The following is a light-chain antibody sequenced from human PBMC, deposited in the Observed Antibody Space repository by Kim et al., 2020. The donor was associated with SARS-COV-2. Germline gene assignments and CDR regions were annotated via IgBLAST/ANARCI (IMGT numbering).Light chain of an antibody. CDR1: ISTY. CDR2: AAS. Sequence: ISTYLAWYQQKPGKAPKLLIYAASTLQSGVPSRFGGSGSETEFTLTISSLQPEDFATYFCQHLNSYPITFGQGTRLEIK. J-gene: IGKJ5*01. CDR3: QHLNSYPIT. V-gene: IGKV1-9*01.